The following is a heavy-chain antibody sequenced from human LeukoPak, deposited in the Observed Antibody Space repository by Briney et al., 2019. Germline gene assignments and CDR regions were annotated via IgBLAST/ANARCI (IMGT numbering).Heavy chain of an antibody. CDR3: ARAPNYYDSSGYQGAFDI. Sequence: ASVKVSCKASGGTFSSYAISWVRQAPGQGLEWMGGIIPIFGTANYAQKFQGRVTITADESTSTAYMELSSLRSEDTAVYYCARAPNYYDSSGYQGAFDIWGQGTMVTVSS. V-gene: IGHV1-69*13. J-gene: IGHJ3*02. CDR1: GGTFSSYA. D-gene: IGHD3-22*01. CDR2: IIPIFGTA.